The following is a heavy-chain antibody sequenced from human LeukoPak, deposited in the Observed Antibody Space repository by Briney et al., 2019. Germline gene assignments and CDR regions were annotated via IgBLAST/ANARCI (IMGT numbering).Heavy chain of an antibody. CDR1: GGSFSGYY. J-gene: IGHJ4*02. V-gene: IGHV4-59*01. CDR2: IFYSGST. D-gene: IGHD1-26*01. Sequence: SETLSLTCAVYGGSFSGYYWNWIRQPPGKGLEWIGDIFYSGSTNYNPSLKNRVTISLDTSKNHFSLKLSSVTAADTAIYYCARMTGSAWELLIDSWGPGTLVTVSS. CDR3: ARMTGSAWELLIDS.